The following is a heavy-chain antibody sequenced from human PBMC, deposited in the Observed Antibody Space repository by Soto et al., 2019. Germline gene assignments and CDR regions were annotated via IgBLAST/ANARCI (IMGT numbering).Heavy chain of an antibody. CDR1: GGSISSSYW. CDR3: ARGGDYRFDS. Sequence: QVQLQESGPGLVKPSGTLSLTCAVSGGSISSSYWWSWVRQPPGKGLEWIGEIYHSGSTNYNPSLKSRVTISLDKSKNQFSLKMTSVTAADTAVYYGARGGDYRFDSWGQGTLVTVSS. CDR2: IYHSGST. D-gene: IGHD4-17*01. J-gene: IGHJ4*02. V-gene: IGHV4-4*02.